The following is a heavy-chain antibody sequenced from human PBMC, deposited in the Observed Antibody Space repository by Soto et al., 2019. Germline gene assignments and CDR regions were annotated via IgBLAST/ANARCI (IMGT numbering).Heavy chain of an antibody. D-gene: IGHD6-19*01. J-gene: IGHJ6*02. CDR2: INHSGST. Sequence: SETLSLTCAVYGGSFSGYYWSWIRQPPGKGLEWIGEINHSGSTNYNPSLKSRVTISVDKSKNQFSLKLSSVTAADTAVYYCAGGSSGWYYYYYGMDVWGQGTTVTVSS. CDR1: GGSFSGYY. CDR3: AGGSSGWYYYYYGMDV. V-gene: IGHV4-34*01.